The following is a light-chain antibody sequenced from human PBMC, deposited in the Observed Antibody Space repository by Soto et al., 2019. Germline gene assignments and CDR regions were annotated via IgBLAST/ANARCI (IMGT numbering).Light chain of an antibody. CDR3: CSYAGSYTVYV. CDR1: SSDVGGYNY. Sequence: QSALTQPRSVSGSPGQSVTISCTGTSSDVGGYNYVSWYQQHPGKAPKLMISDVSKRPSGVPDRFSGSKSGKTASLTISGLQAEDEADYYCCSYAGSYTVYVFGTGTKVTV. V-gene: IGLV2-11*01. CDR2: DVS. J-gene: IGLJ1*01.